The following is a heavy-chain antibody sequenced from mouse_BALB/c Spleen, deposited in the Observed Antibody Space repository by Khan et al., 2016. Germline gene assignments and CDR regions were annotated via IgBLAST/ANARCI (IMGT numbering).Heavy chain of an antibody. J-gene: IGHJ2*01. Sequence: VQLQQSGPELVKPGASVKMSCKSSGYTFTSYVMHWVKQKPGQGLEWIGYIDPYNDGTKYNEKFKGQATLTSDKSSSTAYMELSSLTSEDSAVYYCARRGYTGTYFDYWGQGTTLTVSS. CDR1: GYTFTSYV. V-gene: IGHV1S136*01. D-gene: IGHD2-2*01. CDR3: ARRGYTGTYFDY. CDR2: IDPYNDGT.